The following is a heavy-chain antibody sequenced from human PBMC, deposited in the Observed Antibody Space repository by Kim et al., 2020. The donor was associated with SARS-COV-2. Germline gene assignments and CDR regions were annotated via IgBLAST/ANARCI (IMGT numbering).Heavy chain of an antibody. Sequence: YVQKFQGRVTMTEDTSTDTAYMELSSLRSEDTAVYYCATGIVPAAISDYWGQGTLVTVSS. V-gene: IGHV1-24*01. CDR3: ATGIVPAAISDY. D-gene: IGHD2-2*01. J-gene: IGHJ4*02.